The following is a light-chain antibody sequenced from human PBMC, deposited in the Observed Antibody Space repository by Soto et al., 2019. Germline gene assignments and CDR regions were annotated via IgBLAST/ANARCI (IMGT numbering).Light chain of an antibody. Sequence: QSVLTQPPSASGTPGQRVTISCSGSSSNIGSNPVDWYQQFPGTAPKVLIYSNNQRPSGLSDRFSGSKSGTAASLAIGGLQSEDEADYYCAAWDDSLNGVVFGGGTKLTVL. CDR3: AAWDDSLNGVV. J-gene: IGLJ2*01. V-gene: IGLV1-44*01. CDR2: SNN. CDR1: SSNIGSNP.